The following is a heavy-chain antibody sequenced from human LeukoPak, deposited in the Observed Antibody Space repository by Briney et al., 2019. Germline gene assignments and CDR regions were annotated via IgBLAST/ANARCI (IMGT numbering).Heavy chain of an antibody. Sequence: GGSLRLSCAASGFTFSSYAMHWVRQAPGKGLEYVSAISSNGGSTYYANSVKGRFTISRDNSKNTLYLQMGSLRAEDMAVYYCARVEGSSSGWYYHWGQGTLVTVSS. V-gene: IGHV3-64*01. CDR3: ARVEGSSSGWYYH. J-gene: IGHJ4*02. CDR1: GFTFSSYA. D-gene: IGHD6-19*01. CDR2: ISSNGGST.